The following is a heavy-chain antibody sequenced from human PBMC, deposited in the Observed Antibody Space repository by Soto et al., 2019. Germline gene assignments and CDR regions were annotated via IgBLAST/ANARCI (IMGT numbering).Heavy chain of an antibody. CDR3: ARDRADGEYVAEHFDY. D-gene: IGHD4-17*01. J-gene: IGHJ4*02. Sequence: GGSLGLSCAASGFSFSSYGMQWVRQAPGKGLEWVAVIWYDGSNKYYADSVKGRFTISRDNSKNTLYLQMNSLRAEDTAVYYCARDRADGEYVAEHFDYWGQGTLVTVSS. CDR2: IWYDGSNK. CDR1: GFSFSSYG. V-gene: IGHV3-33*01.